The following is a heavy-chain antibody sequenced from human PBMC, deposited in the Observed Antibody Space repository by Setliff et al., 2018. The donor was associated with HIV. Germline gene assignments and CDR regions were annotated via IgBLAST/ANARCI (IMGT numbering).Heavy chain of an antibody. V-gene: IGHV1-69*13. Sequence: ASVKVSCKASGGTFSSYAISWVRQAPGQGLEWMGGIIPILGTTNYAQKFQGRVTITADESTSTAYMELSSLRSEDTAVYYCARASNFDWVQYYFDYWGQGTLVTVSS. CDR1: GGTFSSYA. CDR3: ARASNFDWVQYYFDY. J-gene: IGHJ4*02. D-gene: IGHD3-9*01. CDR2: IIPILGTT.